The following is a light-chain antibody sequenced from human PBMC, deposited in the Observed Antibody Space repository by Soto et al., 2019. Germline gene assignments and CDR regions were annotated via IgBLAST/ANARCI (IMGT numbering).Light chain of an antibody. CDR3: QQYDNLPLT. V-gene: IGKV1-33*01. CDR1: QDISNY. Sequence: DIQMTQSPSSLSASVGVRVTITCQASQDISNYLNWYQQKPGKAPKLLIYDASNLETGVRLRFSGRGSGTDFTFNISSLQPEDIAIYSCQQYDNLPLTFGGGTKVEIK. CDR2: DAS. J-gene: IGKJ4*01.